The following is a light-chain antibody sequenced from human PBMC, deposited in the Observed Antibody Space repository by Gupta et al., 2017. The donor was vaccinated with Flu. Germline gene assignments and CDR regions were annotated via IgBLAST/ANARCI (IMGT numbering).Light chain of an antibody. CDR1: QNINRW. J-gene: IGKJ5*01. V-gene: IGKV1-5*03. CDR3: QQYSSYPIT. Sequence: GDRVTITCRASQNINRWLTWYQRKPGKAPDLLIYMASSLHSGVPSRFSGSGSGTEFTLTISSLQPEDSATYFCQQYSSYPITFGQGTRLE. CDR2: MAS.